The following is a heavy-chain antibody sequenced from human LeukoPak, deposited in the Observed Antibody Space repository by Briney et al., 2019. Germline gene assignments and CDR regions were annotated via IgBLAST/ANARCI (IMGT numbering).Heavy chain of an antibody. CDR1: GYTFTSYG. J-gene: IGHJ4*02. Sequence: GASVKVSCKASGYTFTSYGISWVRQAPGQGLEWMGWMNPNSGNTGYAQKFQGRVTMTRNTSISTAYMELSSLRSEDTAVYYCARGLVGYCSGGSCYNVDYWGQGTLATVSS. V-gene: IGHV1-8*02. CDR2: MNPNSGNT. D-gene: IGHD2-15*01. CDR3: ARGLVGYCSGGSCYNVDY.